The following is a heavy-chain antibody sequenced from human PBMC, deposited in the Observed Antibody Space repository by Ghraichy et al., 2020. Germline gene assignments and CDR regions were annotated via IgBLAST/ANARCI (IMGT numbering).Heavy chain of an antibody. Sequence: SETLSLTCAVYGGSFSGYYWSWIRQPPGKGLGWIGEINHSGSTNYNPSLKSRVTISVDTSKNQFSLSLRSVTAADTALYYCARGLGSWDYYYYGMDVWGPASTVALSS. V-gene: IGHV4-34*01. J-gene: IGHJ6*02. CDR2: INHSGST. D-gene: IGHD6-13*01. CDR1: GGSFSGYY. CDR3: ARGLGSWDYYYYGMDV.